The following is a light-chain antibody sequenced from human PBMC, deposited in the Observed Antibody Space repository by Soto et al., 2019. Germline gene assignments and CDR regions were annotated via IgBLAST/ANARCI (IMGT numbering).Light chain of an antibody. CDR2: AES. J-gene: IGKJ1*01. CDR1: EGIRND. V-gene: IGKV1-17*01. Sequence: DIQMTHSPSSRSASVGYSVIITCRASEGIRNDLGWYKQKPGKAPKRLIYAESTLKSGVPSRFSGSGSGTEFTLTISSLQPEDFATYYCLQHNSYPVTFGQGTMVDIK. CDR3: LQHNSYPVT.